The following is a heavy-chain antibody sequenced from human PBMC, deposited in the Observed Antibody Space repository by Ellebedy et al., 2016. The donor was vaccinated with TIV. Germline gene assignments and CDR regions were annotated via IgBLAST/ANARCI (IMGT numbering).Heavy chain of an antibody. CDR2: VSQDGSEK. D-gene: IGHD3-10*01. J-gene: IGHJ4*02. CDR3: TTPYYYGSGSYFL. V-gene: IGHV3-7*03. CDR1: GFKFDDFG. Sequence: GESLKISCVASGFKFDDFGINWVRQTPGKGLEWVSNVSQDGSEKYYVDSVKGRFTVSRDNAKNSVYLQMNHLRAEDTAVYYCTTPYYYGSGSYFLWGQGTLVTVYS.